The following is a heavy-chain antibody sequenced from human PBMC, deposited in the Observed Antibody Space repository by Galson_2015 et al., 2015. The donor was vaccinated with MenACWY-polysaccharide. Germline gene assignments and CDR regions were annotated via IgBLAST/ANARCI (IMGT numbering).Heavy chain of an antibody. Sequence: SLRLSCAASGFTFSYYYVSWIRQAPGKGLEWVSYITSGSTIFDADSVKGRFTISRDNAKNSLYLQMNSLRAEDTAVYYCARGRANWSGPIDYWGQGTLVTVSS. CDR1: GFTFSYYY. V-gene: IGHV3-11*01. J-gene: IGHJ4*02. CDR2: ITSGSTI. CDR3: ARGRANWSGPIDY. D-gene: IGHD3-3*01.